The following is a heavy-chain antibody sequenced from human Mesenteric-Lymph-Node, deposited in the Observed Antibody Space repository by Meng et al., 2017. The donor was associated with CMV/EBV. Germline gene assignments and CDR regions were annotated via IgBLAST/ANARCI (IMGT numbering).Heavy chain of an antibody. CDR1: GYNFTSYG. CDR3: ARDPSGYANNWFDP. CDR2: ISAYNGNT. V-gene: IGHV1-18*04. J-gene: IGHJ5*02. Sequence: KASGYNFTSYGISWVRQAPGQGLEWMGWISAYNGNTNYAQKLQGRVTMTTDTSTSADYMELRSLRSDDTAVYYCARDPSGYANNWFDPWGQGTLVTVSS. D-gene: IGHD5-12*01.